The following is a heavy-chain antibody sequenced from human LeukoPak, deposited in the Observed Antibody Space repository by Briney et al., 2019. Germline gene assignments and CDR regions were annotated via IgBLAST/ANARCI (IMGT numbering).Heavy chain of an antibody. Sequence: GGSLRLSCAGSGFTFKNYWMAWVRQAPGKGLEWVANIRHDGSARYYGDSVKGRFTISRDDAKNSLFLQMNSLRAGDTALYYCARNAPFRNDGWPLFDSWGQGTLVTVSS. D-gene: IGHD1-1*01. V-gene: IGHV3-7*03. J-gene: IGHJ4*02. CDR3: ARNAPFRNDGWPLFDS. CDR1: GFTFKNYW. CDR2: IRHDGSAR.